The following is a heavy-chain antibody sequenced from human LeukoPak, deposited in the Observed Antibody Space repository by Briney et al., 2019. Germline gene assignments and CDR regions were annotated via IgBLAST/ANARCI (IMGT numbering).Heavy chain of an antibody. D-gene: IGHD3-9*01. CDR1: GYTFTSYG. J-gene: IGHJ3*02. CDR3: ARDRGLENILTGYYFNDAFDI. CDR2: ISAYNGNT. V-gene: IGHV1-18*01. Sequence: ASVKVSCKASGYTFTSYGISWVRQAPGQGLEWMGWISAYNGNTNYAQKLQGRVTMTTDTSTSTAYMELRSLRSDDTAVYYCARDRGLENILTGYYFNDAFDIWGQGTMVTVSS.